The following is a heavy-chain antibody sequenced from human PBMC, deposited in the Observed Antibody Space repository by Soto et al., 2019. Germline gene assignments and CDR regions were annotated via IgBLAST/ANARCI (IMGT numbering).Heavy chain of an antibody. J-gene: IGHJ4*02. CDR3: ARDAEPSSGYSSFLFDY. Sequence: ESGGGVVQPGRSLRLSCAASGFTFSSYGMHWVRQAPGKGLEWVAVIWYDGSNKYYADSVKGRFTISRDNSKNTLYLQMNSLRAEDTAVYYCARDAEPSSGYSSFLFDYWGQGTLVTVSS. V-gene: IGHV3-33*01. D-gene: IGHD3-22*01. CDR2: IWYDGSNK. CDR1: GFTFSSYG.